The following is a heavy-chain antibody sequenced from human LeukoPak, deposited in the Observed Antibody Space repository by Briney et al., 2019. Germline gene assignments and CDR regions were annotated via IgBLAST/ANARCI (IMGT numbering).Heavy chain of an antibody. Sequence: GGSLRLSCAASGFTFSSYSMNWVRQAPGKGLEWVSYISSSSSTIYYAESVRGRFTISRDNAKNSLYLQINSLRTEDTAVYYCAPRRGSGSYSTFDYWGQGTLVTVSS. CDR2: ISSSSSTI. J-gene: IGHJ4*02. V-gene: IGHV3-48*04. CDR3: APRRGSGSYSTFDY. D-gene: IGHD3-10*01. CDR1: GFTFSSYS.